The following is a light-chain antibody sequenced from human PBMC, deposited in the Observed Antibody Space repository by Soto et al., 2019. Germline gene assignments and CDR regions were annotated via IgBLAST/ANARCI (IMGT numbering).Light chain of an antibody. J-gene: IGKJ1*01. CDR1: QDIIDY. Sequence: DIQMAQFPSAMCASVGDRVTITCRASQDIIDYLAWFQHKPGNVPKRLIYASTLQSGVPSRFSGSGSGTEFTLTITGLQPEDFATYYCLHYHSYPRTFGRGTKVDIK. CDR3: LHYHSYPRT. V-gene: IGKV1-17*03. CDR2: AS.